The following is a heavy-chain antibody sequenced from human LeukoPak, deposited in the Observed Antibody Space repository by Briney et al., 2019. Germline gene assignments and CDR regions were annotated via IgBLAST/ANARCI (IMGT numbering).Heavy chain of an antibody. CDR2: IYYSGST. V-gene: IGHV4-59*01. CDR1: GGSISAYY. Sequence: SETLSLTCTVPGGSISAYYWSWIRQSPGKGLEWIGYIYYSGSTNYNPSLKSRITLSVDTSKNQFSLKLRSVTAADTAVYFCARGGGYEMPRVFDYWGQGTLVTVPS. D-gene: IGHD5-12*01. CDR3: ARGGGYEMPRVFDY. J-gene: IGHJ4*02.